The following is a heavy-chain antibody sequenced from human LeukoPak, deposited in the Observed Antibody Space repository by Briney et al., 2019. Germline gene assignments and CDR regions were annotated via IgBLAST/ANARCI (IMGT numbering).Heavy chain of an antibody. D-gene: IGHD4-17*01. CDR3: ARAAPPSEATTATVRLLYHWYFDL. Sequence: ASVKVSCKASGYTFTGYYMHWVRQAPGQGLEWMGWINPNSGGTNYAQKFQGWVTMTRDTSISTAYMELSRLRSDDTAVYYCARAAPPSEATTATVRLLYHWYFDLWGRGTLVTVSS. CDR2: INPNSGGT. V-gene: IGHV1-2*04. J-gene: IGHJ2*01. CDR1: GYTFTGYY.